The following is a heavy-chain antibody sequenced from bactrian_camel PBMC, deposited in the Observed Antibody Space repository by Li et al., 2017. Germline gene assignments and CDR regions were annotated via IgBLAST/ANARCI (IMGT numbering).Heavy chain of an antibody. V-gene: IGHV3S6*01. D-gene: IGHD6*01. CDR1: GFTFSYVY. J-gene: IGHJ4*01. Sequence: HVQLVESGGGSVQAGGSLRLSCAASGFTFSYVYMNWVRQAPGKGLEWVSGILSDASKKLYTDSVKGRFTISRDNAKNTVYLQMNSLKSEDTALYYRTRDGSTWLRAEYQDWGQGTQVTVS. CDR2: ILSDASKK. CDR3: TRDGSTWLRAEYQD.